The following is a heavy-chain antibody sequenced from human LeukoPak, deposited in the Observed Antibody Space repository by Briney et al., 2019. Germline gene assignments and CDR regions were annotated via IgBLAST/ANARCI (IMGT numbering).Heavy chain of an antibody. CDR2: ISSSGSTI. D-gene: IGHD6-13*01. V-gene: IGHV3-11*01. J-gene: IGHJ4*02. CDR3: ARDHLAPGGAAAGLWTRRGAVDYFDY. CDR1: GFTFSDYY. Sequence: GGSLRLSCAASGFTFSDYYMSWIRQAPGKGLEWVSYISSSGSTIYYADSVKGRFTISRDNAKNSLYLQMNSLRAEDTAVYYCARDHLAPGGAAAGLWTRRGAVDYFDYWGQGTLVTVSS.